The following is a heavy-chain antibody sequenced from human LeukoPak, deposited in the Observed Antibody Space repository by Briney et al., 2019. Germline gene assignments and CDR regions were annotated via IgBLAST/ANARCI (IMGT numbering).Heavy chain of an antibody. CDR2: ITSGANT. V-gene: IGHV3-23*01. CDR1: GFTFSSYA. CDR3: AKARAGDITAAFNY. D-gene: IGHD6-13*01. Sequence: GGSLRLSCAASGFTFSSYAMHWVRQAPGKGLEWVSGITSGANTYYADSVKGRFTISRDNSENTLNLQMNSLRAEDTAIYYCAKARAGDITAAFNYWGQGTLVTVSS. J-gene: IGHJ4*02.